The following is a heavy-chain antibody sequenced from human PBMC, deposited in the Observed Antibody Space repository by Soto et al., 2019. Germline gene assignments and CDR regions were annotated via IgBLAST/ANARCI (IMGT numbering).Heavy chain of an antibody. CDR3: ARRYKSAGWFDH. Sequence: QVQLVQSGAEVKKPGASVRVSCQASGYSFNTYAIHWVRQAPGQGLEWMGWINTANGNTEYSQKFQGRVTFTRDTSATTAYMDLGSLRSEDTATYYCARRYKSAGWFDHGGQGTLVTVSS. CDR2: INTANGNT. J-gene: IGHJ5*02. D-gene: IGHD1-1*01. CDR1: GYSFNTYA. V-gene: IGHV1-3*04.